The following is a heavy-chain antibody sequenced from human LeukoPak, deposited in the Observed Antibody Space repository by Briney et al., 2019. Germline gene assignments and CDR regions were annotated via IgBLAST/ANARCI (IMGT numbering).Heavy chain of an antibody. V-gene: IGHV4-34*01. CDR1: GGSFSGYY. D-gene: IGHD6-13*01. J-gene: IGHJ5*02. CDR3: ARGRIAAAVHPNNWFDP. CDR2: INHSGST. Sequence: PSETLSLTCAVYGGSFSGYYWSYIRQPPGKGLEWIGEINHSGSTNYNPPLKSRVTISVDTSKNQFSLKLSSVTAADTAVYYCARGRIAAAVHPNNWFDPWGQGTLVTVSS.